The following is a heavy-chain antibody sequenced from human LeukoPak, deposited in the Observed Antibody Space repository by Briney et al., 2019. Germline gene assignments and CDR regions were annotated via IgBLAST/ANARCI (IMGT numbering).Heavy chain of an antibody. V-gene: IGHV3-30*18. J-gene: IGHJ4*02. CDR2: ISYDGGKK. D-gene: IGHD6-6*01. CDR1: GFTFSSHD. Sequence: GGSLRLSCAASGFTFSSHDMHWVRQAPGKGLEWVAFISYDGGKKDYADSVKGRFTISRDNSKNTLYLQMNSLRAEDTAVYYCAKDWDSSSRFYYFAYWGQGTLVTVSS. CDR3: AKDWDSSSRFYYFAY.